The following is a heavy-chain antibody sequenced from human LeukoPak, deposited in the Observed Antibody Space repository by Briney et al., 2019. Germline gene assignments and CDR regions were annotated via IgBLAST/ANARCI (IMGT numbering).Heavy chain of an antibody. V-gene: IGHV1-18*01. CDR2: ISAYNGNT. CDR1: GYTFTSYG. Sequence: ASVKVSCKASGYTFTSYGISWVRQAPGQGLEWMGWISAYNGNTNYAQKLQGRVTMAADTSTSTAYMELRSLRSDDTAVYYCAREGRPVYCSSTSCSRPGGFDPWGQGTLVTVSS. CDR3: AREGRPVYCSSTSCSRPGGFDP. D-gene: IGHD2-2*01. J-gene: IGHJ5*02.